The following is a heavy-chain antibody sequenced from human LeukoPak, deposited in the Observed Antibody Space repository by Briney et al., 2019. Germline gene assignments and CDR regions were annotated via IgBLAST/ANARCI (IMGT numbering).Heavy chain of an antibody. D-gene: IGHD6-13*01. CDR2: IYYSGST. CDR1: GFTFSSYG. V-gene: IGHV4-39*01. Sequence: GSLRLSCAASGFTFSSYGMHWVRQPPGKGLEWIGSIYYSGSTYYNPSLKSRVTISVDTSKNQFSLKLSSVTAADTAVYYCARLGAKYSSSWYRFDPWGQGTLVTVSS. CDR3: ARLGAKYSSSWYRFDP. J-gene: IGHJ5*02.